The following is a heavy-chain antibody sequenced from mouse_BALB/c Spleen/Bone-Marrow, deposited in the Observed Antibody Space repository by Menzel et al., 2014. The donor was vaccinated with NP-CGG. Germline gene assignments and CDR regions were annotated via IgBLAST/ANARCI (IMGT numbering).Heavy chain of an antibody. V-gene: IGHV1S135*01. CDR1: GYAFTNYN. CDR3: SRGVLAYFDY. CDR2: IDPYSGGT. D-gene: IGHD2-14*01. Sequence: VQLKESGPELVKPGASVKVSCKASGYAFTNYNMNWVKQSHGKSLEWIGYIDPYSGGTNYNQKFRGKATLTVDKSSSTAYMHLNSLTSEDAAVYYGSRGVLAYFDYWGQGTTLTVSS. J-gene: IGHJ2*01.